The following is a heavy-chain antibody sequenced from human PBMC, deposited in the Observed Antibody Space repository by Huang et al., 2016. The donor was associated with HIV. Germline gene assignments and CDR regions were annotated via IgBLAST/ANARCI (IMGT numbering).Heavy chain of an antibody. CDR3: ARQGLWLPPTDPFDY. V-gene: IGHV5-51*01. CDR1: GYYFDIYC. CDR2: IYPCDSVP. D-gene: IGHD3-10*01. J-gene: IGHJ4*02. Sequence: EVHLVQSGAEVKEPGESLTISCQASGYYFDIYCIGWVRQMHGKGLEWMGVIYPCDSVPRYDPSFQGQVTISADQSINTAYLQWSSLKASDTAIYFCARQGLWLPPTDPFDYWGQGTPVTVSA.